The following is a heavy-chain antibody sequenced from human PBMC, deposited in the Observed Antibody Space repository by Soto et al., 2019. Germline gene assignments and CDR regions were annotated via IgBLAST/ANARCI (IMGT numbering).Heavy chain of an antibody. CDR2: IWYDASHK. V-gene: IGHV3-33*01. Sequence: QVPVLESGGGVVQPGTSLRLSCAASGFTFNNYGMHWVRQAPGKGLEWVAVIWYDASHKYYADSVKSRCTISRDNSKNPLYLQVSSLRGEDTAVYYCASDKTFGGPIGSAFDSWGQGTLVTASS. J-gene: IGHJ4*02. CDR1: GFTFNNYG. D-gene: IGHD3-16*01. CDR3: ASDKTFGGPIGSAFDS.